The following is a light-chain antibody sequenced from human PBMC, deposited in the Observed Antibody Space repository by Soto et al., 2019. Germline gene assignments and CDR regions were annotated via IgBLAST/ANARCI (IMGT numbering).Light chain of an antibody. Sequence: DIQLTQSPSFLSASVGDRVTITCRASQGISSSLGWYQQKPGKAPKLLIYAASTLHSGVPSRFSGSGSGTEFTLTISSLQNEDFATYYCQQLNNYPDTFGQGTKLEIK. CDR2: AAS. CDR3: QQLNNYPDT. J-gene: IGKJ2*01. V-gene: IGKV1-9*01. CDR1: QGISSS.